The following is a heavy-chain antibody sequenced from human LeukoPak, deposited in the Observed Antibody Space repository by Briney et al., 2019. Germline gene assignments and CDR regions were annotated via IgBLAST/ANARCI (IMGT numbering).Heavy chain of an antibody. D-gene: IGHD2-15*01. CDR3: ARGGNIRYCSGGSCYPFDY. CDR1: GFTFSSYW. CDR2: INTDGSST. J-gene: IGHJ4*02. Sequence: QPGGSLRLSCAASGFTFSSYWMHWVRQAPGKGLVWVSRINTDGSSTSYADSVKGRFTISRDNAKNTLYLQMNSLRAEDTAVYYCARGGNIRYCSGGSCYPFDYWGQGTLVTVSS. V-gene: IGHV3-74*01.